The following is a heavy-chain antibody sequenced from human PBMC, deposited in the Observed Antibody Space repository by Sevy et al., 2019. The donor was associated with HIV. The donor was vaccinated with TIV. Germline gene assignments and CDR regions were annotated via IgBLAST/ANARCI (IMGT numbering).Heavy chain of an antibody. D-gene: IGHD3-10*01. CDR1: GYTFTGYY. CDR3: SRSVYGSGTYLNDY. CDR2: INPNGGGT. J-gene: IGHJ4*02. V-gene: IGHV1-2*02. Sequence: AAVKVSCKASGYTFTGYYIHWVRKAPGQGLEWMGWINPNGGGTNYAQKFQGRVTMTGDTSISTAYRDLTRLRSDDTAVYYCSRSVYGSGTYLNDYWGQGTLVTVSS.